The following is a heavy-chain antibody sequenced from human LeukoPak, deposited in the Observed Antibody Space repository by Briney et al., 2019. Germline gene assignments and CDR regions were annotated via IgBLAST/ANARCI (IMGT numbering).Heavy chain of an antibody. CDR3: ARAVRGVISSLHYDY. Sequence: SETLSLTCTVSGGSISSGGYYWSWIRQPPGKGLEWIGYIYHSGSTYYNPSLKSRVTISVDRSKNQFSLKLSSVTAADTAVYYCARAVRGVISSLHYDYWGQGTLVTVSS. V-gene: IGHV4-30-2*01. CDR2: IYHSGST. CDR1: GGSISSGGYY. D-gene: IGHD3-10*01. J-gene: IGHJ4*02.